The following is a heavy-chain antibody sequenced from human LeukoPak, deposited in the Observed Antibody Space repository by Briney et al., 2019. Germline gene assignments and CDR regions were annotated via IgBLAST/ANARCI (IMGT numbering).Heavy chain of an antibody. CDR3: TTRGGSFSIFDY. J-gene: IGHJ4*02. D-gene: IGHD1-26*01. CDR2: IKSKTDGGTT. V-gene: IGHV3-15*01. Sequence: PGGSLRLSCAVSGFSFSNAWMSWVRQAPGKGLEWVGRIKSKTDGGTTDYAAPVKGRFTISRDDSKNMLYLQMNSLKTEDTAVYYCTTRGGSFSIFDYWGQGTLVTVSS. CDR1: GFSFSNAW.